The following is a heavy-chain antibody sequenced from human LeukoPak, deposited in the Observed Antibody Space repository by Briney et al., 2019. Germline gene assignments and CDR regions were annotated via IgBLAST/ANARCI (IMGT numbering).Heavy chain of an antibody. V-gene: IGHV3-23*01. CDR1: GFTFSSYA. D-gene: IGHD2-2*01. CDR2: ISGSGGST. Sequence: PGGSLRLSCAASGFTFSSYAMSWVRQAPGKGLEWVSAISGSGGSTYYADSVKGRFTISRDNSKNTLYLQMNSLRAEDTAVYYCAKTPSPDQAGDIVVVPYYFDYWGQGTLVTVSS. CDR3: AKTPSPDQAGDIVVVPYYFDY. J-gene: IGHJ4*02.